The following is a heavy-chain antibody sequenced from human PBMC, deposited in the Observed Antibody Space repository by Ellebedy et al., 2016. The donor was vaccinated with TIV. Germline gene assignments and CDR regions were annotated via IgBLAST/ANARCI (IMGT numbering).Heavy chain of an antibody. V-gene: IGHV3-23*01. CDR3: ARDPVGVGPAFDI. J-gene: IGHJ3*02. Sequence: PGGSLRLSCAASGLTFSSHAMSWVRQAQGQGLEWVSSISGSGGNTYYADSVKGRFTISRDNSKDTLYLQVNSLRAEDTAVYYCARDPVGVGPAFDIWGQGTMVTVSS. CDR1: GLTFSSHA. D-gene: IGHD4-23*01. CDR2: ISGSGGNT.